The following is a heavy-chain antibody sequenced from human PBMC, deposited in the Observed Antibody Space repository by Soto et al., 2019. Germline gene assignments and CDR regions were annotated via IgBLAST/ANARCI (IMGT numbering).Heavy chain of an antibody. Sequence: QVQLVESGGGVVQPGRSLRLSCAASGFTFSYYAMHWVRQAPGKGLEWVAVISYDGSEKYYADSVKGRFTISRDNSKNTLSLQMNSLRADDTAVYYCAKALGELSPESYDYWGQGTLIPSPQ. D-gene: IGHD3-16*02. CDR3: AKALGELSPESYDY. V-gene: IGHV3-30*18. J-gene: IGHJ4*02. CDR2: ISYDGSEK. CDR1: GFTFSYYA.